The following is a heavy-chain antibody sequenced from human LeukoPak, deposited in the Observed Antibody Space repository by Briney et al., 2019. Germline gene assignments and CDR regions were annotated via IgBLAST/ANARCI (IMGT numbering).Heavy chain of an antibody. Sequence: PGGSLRLSCAASGFTFSSYGMHWVRQAPGKGLEGGAFIRYDGSNKYYADSVKGRFTISRDNSKNTLYLQMNSLRAEDTAVYYCAREPPPYYDILTGYYRNKYYFDYWGQGTLVTVSS. D-gene: IGHD3-9*01. V-gene: IGHV3-30*02. CDR1: GFTFSSYG. CDR3: AREPPPYYDILTGYYRNKYYFDY. J-gene: IGHJ4*02. CDR2: IRYDGSNK.